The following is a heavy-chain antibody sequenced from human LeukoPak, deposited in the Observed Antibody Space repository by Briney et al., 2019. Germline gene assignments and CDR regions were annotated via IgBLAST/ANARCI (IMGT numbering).Heavy chain of an antibody. D-gene: IGHD3-10*01. CDR2: ISSSSSYI. V-gene: IGHV3-21*01. CDR1: GFPFRNYW. Sequence: GGSLRLSCIGSGFPFRNYWMGWVRQAPGKGLEWVSSISSSSSYIYYADSVKGRFTISRDNAKNSLHLQMNSLRAEDTAVYYCARIKGDGYYFDYWGQGTLVTVSS. CDR3: ARIKGDGYYFDY. J-gene: IGHJ4*02.